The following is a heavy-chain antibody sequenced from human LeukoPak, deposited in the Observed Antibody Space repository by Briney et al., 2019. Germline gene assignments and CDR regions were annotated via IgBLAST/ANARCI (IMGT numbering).Heavy chain of an antibody. CDR2: IYHSGST. D-gene: IGHD6-19*01. Sequence: SGTLSLTCAVSGGSISSSNWWSWAAQPPGRGRDWIGEIYHSGSTNYNPSLKSRVTISVDKSKNQFSLKLSSVTAADTAVYYCARAGLFGSGWHDAFDIWGQGTMVTVSS. CDR1: GGSISSSNW. V-gene: IGHV4-4*02. J-gene: IGHJ3*02. CDR3: ARAGLFGSGWHDAFDI.